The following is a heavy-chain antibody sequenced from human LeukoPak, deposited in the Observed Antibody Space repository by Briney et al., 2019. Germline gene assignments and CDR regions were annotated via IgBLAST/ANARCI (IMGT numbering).Heavy chain of an antibody. CDR3: AKEVAMAGDDN. J-gene: IGHJ4*02. CDR2: ISSDGSSK. V-gene: IGHV3-30*18. CDR1: GFTFSSYA. Sequence: GGSLRLSCAASGFTFSSYAMHWVRQAPGKGLDWVAVISSDGSSKFYADSVKGRFTIARDNSKNTLYLQMNSLRTDDTAAYFCAKEVAMAGDDNWGQGTLVTVSS. D-gene: IGHD6-19*01.